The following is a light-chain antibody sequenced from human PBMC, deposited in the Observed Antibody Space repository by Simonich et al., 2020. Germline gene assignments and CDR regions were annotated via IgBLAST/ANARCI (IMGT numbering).Light chain of an antibody. J-gene: IGKJ1*01. V-gene: IGKV2-28*01. CDR2: LGS. CDR1: QSLLHGNGFNY. CDR3: MQALQTPWT. Sequence: DIVMTQSPLSLPVTPGEPASISGRSSQSLLHGNGFNYLDWYLQTPGESPQLLIYLGSNRASGVPERFSGSGSGTDFTLKISRVEAEDVGVYYCMQALQTPWTFGQGTKVEIK.